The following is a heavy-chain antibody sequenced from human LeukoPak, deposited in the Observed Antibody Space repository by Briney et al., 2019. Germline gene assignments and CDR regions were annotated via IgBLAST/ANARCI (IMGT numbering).Heavy chain of an antibody. CDR1: GYSISSGYY. CDR2: MFHSGST. Sequence: SETLSPTCTVSGYSISSGYYWGWIRQPPGKGLEWIGSMFHSGSTYYNPSLKSRVTMSVDTSKNQFSLKLSSVTAADTAVYYCARVRYNWNRDFDYWGQGTLVTVSS. J-gene: IGHJ4*02. V-gene: IGHV4-38-2*02. D-gene: IGHD1-20*01. CDR3: ARVRYNWNRDFDY.